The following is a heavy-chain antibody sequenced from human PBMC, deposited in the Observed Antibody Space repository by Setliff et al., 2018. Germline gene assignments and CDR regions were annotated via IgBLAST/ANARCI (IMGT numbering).Heavy chain of an antibody. J-gene: IGHJ4*02. Sequence: LRLSCAASGFALNSYAMIWVRPAPGKGLEWVSVIYSGGRTTYYADSVEGRFTISRDSSKNTLYLQMNSLRVEDTAVYYCAKATYASYGDYVGPISDSWGQGTMVTVSS. CDR3: AKATYASYGDYVGPISDS. CDR2: IYSGGRTT. D-gene: IGHD4-17*01. V-gene: IGHV3-23*03. CDR1: GFALNSYA.